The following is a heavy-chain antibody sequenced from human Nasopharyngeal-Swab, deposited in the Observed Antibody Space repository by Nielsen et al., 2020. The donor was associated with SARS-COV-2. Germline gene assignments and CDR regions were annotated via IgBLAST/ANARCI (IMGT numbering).Heavy chain of an antibody. V-gene: IGHV1-18*01. Sequence: ASVKASCKASGYTFSSYGYSWARQAPGQGLEWMGWISAHNGNTNYAQKYQGRVTMTKDTSTSTAYMELRSLRSDDTAVYYCARSGLRFGNLRLFDYWGQGTLVTVSS. CDR1: GYTFSSYG. J-gene: IGHJ4*02. CDR3: ARSGLRFGNLRLFDY. D-gene: IGHD3-10*01. CDR2: ISAHNGNT.